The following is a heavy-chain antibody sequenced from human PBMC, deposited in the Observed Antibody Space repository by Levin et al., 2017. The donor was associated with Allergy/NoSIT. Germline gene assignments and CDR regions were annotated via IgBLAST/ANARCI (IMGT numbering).Heavy chain of an antibody. CDR1: GFTFGDYA. CDR2: IRSKGYGGTS. V-gene: IGHV3-49*03. CDR3: TRDHFRPGDYFDY. Sequence: SGGSLRLSCAGSGFTFGDYAMNWFRQAPGKELEWVGFIRSKGYGGTSEYAASVKGRFSISRDDSKSIAYLQMNSLKTEDTAVYYCTRDHFRPGDYFDYWGQGTLVTVSS. D-gene: IGHD3-3*02. J-gene: IGHJ4*02.